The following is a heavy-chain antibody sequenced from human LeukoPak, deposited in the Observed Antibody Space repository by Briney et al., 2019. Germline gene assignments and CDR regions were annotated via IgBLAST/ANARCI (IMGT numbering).Heavy chain of an antibody. Sequence: PSETLSLTCSVSGGSISSFYWSWIRQPAGKGLEWIGYIYYSGSTNYNPSLKSRVTISVDTSKNQFSLKLSSVTAADTAVYYCARASGYSGSYIDYWGQGTLVTVSS. CDR2: IYYSGST. CDR1: GGSISSFY. D-gene: IGHD1-26*01. V-gene: IGHV4-59*01. CDR3: ARASGYSGSYIDY. J-gene: IGHJ4*02.